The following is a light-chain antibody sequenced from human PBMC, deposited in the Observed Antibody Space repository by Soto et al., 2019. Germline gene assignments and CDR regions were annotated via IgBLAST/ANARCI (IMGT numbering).Light chain of an antibody. CDR2: EAS. J-gene: IGKJ2*01. V-gene: IGKV1-33*01. Sequence: DIQMTQSQSSLSASVGDRVTITCQASQDISRYLSWHQQKPGKAPNLLIHEASNLETGVPSRFSGSGSGTFFTFTITSLQPEDSATYYCQQYDNLPYTFGQGTQLEI. CDR3: QQYDNLPYT. CDR1: QDISRY.